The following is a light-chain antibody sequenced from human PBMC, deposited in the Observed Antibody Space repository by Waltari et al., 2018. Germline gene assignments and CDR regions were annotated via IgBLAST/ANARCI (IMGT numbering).Light chain of an antibody. CDR2: LGS. Sequence: DIVMTQTPLSLPVTPGEPASISCRSSQSLLDSDGYTHVHWYLQKPGQSPQLLISLGSNRASGIPDRFSVSGSSTDLTRNISRVEAEHVRVYYCMQTLQTPVTIGPGTKLDIK. J-gene: IGKJ3*01. CDR1: QSLLDSDGYTH. CDR3: MQTLQTPVT. V-gene: IGKV2-28*01.